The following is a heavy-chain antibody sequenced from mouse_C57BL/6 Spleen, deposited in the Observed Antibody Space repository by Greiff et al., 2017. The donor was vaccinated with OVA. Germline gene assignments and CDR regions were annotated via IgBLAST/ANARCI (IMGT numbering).Heavy chain of an antibody. CDR2: ISSGSSTI. D-gene: IGHD1-1*01. Sequence: EVQGVESGGGLVKPGGSLKLSCAASGFTFSDYGMHWVRQAPEKGLEWVAYISSGSSTISYADTVKGRFPISRDNAKNTLFRQMTSLRSEDTAMYYCARRGGSSPWYFDVWGTGTTVTVSS. CDR1: GFTFSDYG. V-gene: IGHV5-17*01. J-gene: IGHJ1*03. CDR3: ARRGGSSPWYFDV.